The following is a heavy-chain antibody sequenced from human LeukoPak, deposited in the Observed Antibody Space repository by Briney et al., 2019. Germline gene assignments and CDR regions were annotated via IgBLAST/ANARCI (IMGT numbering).Heavy chain of an antibody. D-gene: IGHD3-22*01. V-gene: IGHV3-48*03. Sequence: GGYLRLSCAASGFTFSTYEMNWVRQAPGKGLEWVSYISSTGSNIYYADSVKGRFTISRDNAKNSLYLLMNNLRTEDTAVYYCAATYYYDGSGDYWGQGTLVTVSS. J-gene: IGHJ4*02. CDR2: ISSTGSNI. CDR3: AATYYYDGSGDY. CDR1: GFTFSTYE.